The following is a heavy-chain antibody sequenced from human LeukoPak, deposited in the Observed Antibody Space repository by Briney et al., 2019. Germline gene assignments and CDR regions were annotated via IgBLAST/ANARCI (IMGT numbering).Heavy chain of an antibody. V-gene: IGHV4-61*09. D-gene: IGHD1-26*01. J-gene: IGHJ4*02. CDR1: GSSIRSGSYY. Sequence: PSQTLSLTCSVSGSSIRSGSYYWSWIRQPAGKGLEWIGHIYTSGSTNYNPSLKSRVTISLDTSKNQFSLKLSSVTAADTAVYYCARELVGATCLDYWGQGTLVTVSS. CDR3: ARELVGATCLDY. CDR2: IYTSGST.